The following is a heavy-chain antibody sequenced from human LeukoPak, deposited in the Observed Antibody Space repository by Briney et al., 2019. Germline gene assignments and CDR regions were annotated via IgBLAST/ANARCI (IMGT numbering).Heavy chain of an antibody. D-gene: IGHD3-9*01. Sequence: PSETLSLTCAVYGGSFSGYYWSWIRQPPGKGLEWIGEINHSGSTNYNPSLKSRVTISVDTSKNQFSLKLSSVTAADTAVYYCARRELRYFDWLFPNDAFDIWGQGTMVTVSS. CDR2: INHSGST. CDR1: GGSFSGYY. CDR3: ARRELRYFDWLFPNDAFDI. J-gene: IGHJ3*02. V-gene: IGHV4-34*01.